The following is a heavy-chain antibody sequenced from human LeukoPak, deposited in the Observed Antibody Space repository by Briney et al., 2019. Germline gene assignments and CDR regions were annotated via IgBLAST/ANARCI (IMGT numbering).Heavy chain of an antibody. J-gene: IGHJ6*03. Sequence: GGSLRLSCAASGFTFSHHWMGWVRQAPGKGLEWVANIKQDGSAAYYVDSVKGRFAISRDSADNSLYLQMNSLRAEDTAVYYCASSGWGDYMDVWGKGTTVTVSS. D-gene: IGHD6-19*01. CDR3: ASSGWGDYMDV. V-gene: IGHV3-7*01. CDR1: GFTFSHHW. CDR2: IKQDGSAA.